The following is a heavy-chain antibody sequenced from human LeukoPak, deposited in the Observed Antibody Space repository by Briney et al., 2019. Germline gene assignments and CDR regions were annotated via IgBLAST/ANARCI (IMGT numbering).Heavy chain of an antibody. V-gene: IGHV4-39*01. CDR1: GGSISSSSYY. CDR2: IYYSGST. D-gene: IGHD5-12*01. CDR3: ARGVVATIHLSDY. Sequence: SETLSLTCTVSGGSISSSSYYWGWIRQPPGKGLEWIGSIYYSGSTYYNPSLKSRVTISVDTSKNQFSLKLSSVTAADTAVYYCARGVVATIHLSDYWGQGTLVTVSS. J-gene: IGHJ4*02.